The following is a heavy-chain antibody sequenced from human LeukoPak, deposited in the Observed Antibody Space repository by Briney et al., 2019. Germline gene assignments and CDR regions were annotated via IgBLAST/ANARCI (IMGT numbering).Heavy chain of an antibody. CDR1: GFTFRNYA. D-gene: IGHD4-11*01. V-gene: IGHV3-23*03. J-gene: IGHJ4*02. CDR3: AKDYSNFGFDY. CDR2: ISSAGGT. Sequence: GGSLRLSCAASGFTFRNYAMSWVRQAPGKGLECVSVISSAGGTYYADSVKGRFTISRDTSKNTLYLQMNSLRAEDTALYYCAKDYSNFGFDYWGQGALVTVSS.